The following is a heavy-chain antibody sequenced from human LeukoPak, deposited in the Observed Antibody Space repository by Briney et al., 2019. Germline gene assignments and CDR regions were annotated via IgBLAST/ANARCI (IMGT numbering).Heavy chain of an antibody. CDR1: GGSISSSSYY. CDR3: AILDFWSGYYNEGFDY. V-gene: IGHV4-39*01. Sequence: SETLSLTCTVSGGSISSSSYYWGWIRQPPGKGLEWIGSIYYSGSTYYNPSLKSRVTISVDTSKNQFSLKLSSVTAADTAVYYCAILDFWSGYYNEGFDYWGQGTLVTVSS. J-gene: IGHJ4*02. D-gene: IGHD3-3*01. CDR2: IYYSGST.